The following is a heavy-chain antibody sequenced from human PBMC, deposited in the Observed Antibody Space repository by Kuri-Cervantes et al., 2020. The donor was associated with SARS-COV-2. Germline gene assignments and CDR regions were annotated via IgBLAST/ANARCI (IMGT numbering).Heavy chain of an antibody. Sequence: GESLKISCAASGFTFSSYGMHWVRQAPGKGLKWVAVISYDGSNKYYADSVKGRFTISRDNAKNSLYLQMNSLRAEDTALYYCAKDELEWLSGVIDWGQGTLVTVSS. CDR3: AKDELEWLSGVID. V-gene: IGHV3-30*18. J-gene: IGHJ4*02. CDR1: GFTFSSYG. D-gene: IGHD3-3*01. CDR2: ISYDGSNK.